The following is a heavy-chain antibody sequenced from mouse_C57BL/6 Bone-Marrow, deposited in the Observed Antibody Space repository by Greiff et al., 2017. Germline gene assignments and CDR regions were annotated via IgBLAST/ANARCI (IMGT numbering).Heavy chain of an antibody. J-gene: IGHJ3*01. V-gene: IGHV5-9-1*02. CDR2: ISSGGDYI. Sequence: EVQLVESGEGLVKPGGSLKLSCAASGFTFSSYAMSWVRQTPEKRLEWVAYISSGGDYIYYADTVKGRFTISRDNARNTLYLQMSSLKSEYTAMYYCTRDARTTARRRFAYWGQGTLVTVSA. CDR1: GFTFSSYA. D-gene: IGHD1-2*01. CDR3: TRDARTTARRRFAY.